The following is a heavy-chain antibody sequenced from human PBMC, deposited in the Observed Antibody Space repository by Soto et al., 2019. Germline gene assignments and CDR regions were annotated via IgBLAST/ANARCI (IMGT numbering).Heavy chain of an antibody. D-gene: IGHD4-17*01. V-gene: IGHV4-59*01. CDR2: IYYSGST. J-gene: IGHJ4*02. Sequence: SETLSLTCTVSGGSISSYYWSWIRQPPGKGLEWIGYIYYSGSTNYNPSLKSRVTISVDTSKNQFSLKLSSVTAADTAVYYCARLVRGDYNFDYWGQGTLVTVSS. CDR3: ARLVRGDYNFDY. CDR1: GGSISSYY.